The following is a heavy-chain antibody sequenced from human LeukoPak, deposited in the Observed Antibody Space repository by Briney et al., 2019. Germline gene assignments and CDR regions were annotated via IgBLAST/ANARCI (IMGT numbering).Heavy chain of an antibody. J-gene: IGHJ5*02. V-gene: IGHV3-9*01. CDR2: ISWNSDSI. CDR1: GFTFDDYA. CDR3: AKDFSAAGTTNWFDP. D-gene: IGHD6-13*01. Sequence: GGSLRLSCAASGFTFDDYAMHWVRQAPGKGLEWVSGISWNSDSIGYADSVKGRFTISRDNAKNSLYLQMNSLRAEDTALYYCAKDFSAAGTTNWFDPWGQGTLVTVSS.